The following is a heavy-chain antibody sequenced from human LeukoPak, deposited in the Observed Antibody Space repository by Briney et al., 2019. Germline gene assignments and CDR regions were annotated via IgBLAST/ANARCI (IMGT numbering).Heavy chain of an antibody. J-gene: IGHJ3*02. Sequence: GGSLRLSCAASGFTFSLYSMNWVRQAPGKGLEWVSSISGSSSYIYYADSVKGRFTISRDNARNSLYLHMNSLRGEDTALYYCAGSGFSYGFDALDIWGQGTVVTVSS. V-gene: IGHV3-21*04. CDR3: AGSGFSYGFDALDI. CDR1: GFTFSLYS. CDR2: ISGSSSYI. D-gene: IGHD5-18*01.